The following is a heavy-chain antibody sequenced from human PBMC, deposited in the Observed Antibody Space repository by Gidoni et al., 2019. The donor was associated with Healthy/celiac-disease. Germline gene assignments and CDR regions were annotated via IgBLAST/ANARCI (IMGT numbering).Heavy chain of an antibody. J-gene: IGHJ6*03. D-gene: IGHD2-15*01. Sequence: QVQLQQWGAGLLQPSETLSLTCAVYGGSFSGYYWSWIRQPPGKGLEWIGEINHSGSTNYNPSLKSRVTISVDTSKNQFSLKLSSVTAADTAVYYCARGRRGWVVAAKQPYYYYMDVWGKGTTVTVSS. CDR3: ARGRRGWVVAAKQPYYYYMDV. CDR1: GGSFSGYY. V-gene: IGHV4-34*01. CDR2: INHSGST.